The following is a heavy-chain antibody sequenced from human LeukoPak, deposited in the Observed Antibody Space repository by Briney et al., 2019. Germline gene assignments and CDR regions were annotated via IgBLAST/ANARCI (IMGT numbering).Heavy chain of an antibody. J-gene: IGHJ5*02. V-gene: IGHV3-30-3*01. CDR1: GFTFSSYA. CDR3: GGPAAGTNWFDP. Sequence: GGSLRLSCAASGFTFSSYAMHWVRQAPGKGLEWVAVISYDGSNKYYADSVKGRFTISRDNSKNTLYLQMNSLRAEDTAVYYCGGPAAGTNWFDPRGQGTLVTVSS. D-gene: IGHD2-2*01. CDR2: ISYDGSNK.